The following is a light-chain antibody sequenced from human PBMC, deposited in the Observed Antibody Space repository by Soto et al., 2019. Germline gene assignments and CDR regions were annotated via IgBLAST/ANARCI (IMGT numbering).Light chain of an antibody. CDR3: SSYTSSSTLYV. V-gene: IGLV2-14*01. CDR1: SSDVGGYNY. J-gene: IGLJ1*01. Sequence: QSALTQPASVSGSPGQSITISCTGTSSDVGGYNYVSWYQQHPGKAPKVMIYDVNNRPSGVSNRFSGSKSGNTASLTISGLQAEDEADYYCSSYTSSSTLYVFGPGTQLT. CDR2: DVN.